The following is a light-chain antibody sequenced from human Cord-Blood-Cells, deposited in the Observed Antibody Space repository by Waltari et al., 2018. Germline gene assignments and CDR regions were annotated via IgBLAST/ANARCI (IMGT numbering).Light chain of an antibody. Sequence: QSALTQPASVSGSPGQSITISRTGNNRCGWGYYLVPWYQQHPGKAPKLMIYEGSKRPSGVSNRFSGSKSGNTASLTISGIQAEDEADYYCCSYAGSSPYVFGTGTKVTVL. CDR3: CSYAGSSPYV. CDR1: NRCGWGYYL. J-gene: IGLJ1*01. V-gene: IGLV2-23*01. CDR2: EGS.